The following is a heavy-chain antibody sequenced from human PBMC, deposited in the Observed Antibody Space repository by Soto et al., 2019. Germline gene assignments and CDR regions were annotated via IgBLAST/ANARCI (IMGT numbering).Heavy chain of an antibody. CDR1: GGSISSYY. V-gene: IGHV4-59*01. J-gene: IGHJ5*02. D-gene: IGHD3-10*01. CDR3: ARAGTMVRGVISWFDP. Sequence: SETLSLTCTVSGGSISSYYWSWIRQPPGKGLEWIGYIYYSGSTNYNPSLKSRVTISVDTSKIQFSLKLSSVTAADTAVYYCARAGTMVRGVISWFDPWGQGTLVTFSS. CDR2: IYYSGST.